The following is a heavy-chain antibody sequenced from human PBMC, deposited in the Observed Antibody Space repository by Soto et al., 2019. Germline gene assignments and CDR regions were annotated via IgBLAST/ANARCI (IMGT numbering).Heavy chain of an antibody. CDR1: GFTFHDYA. Sequence: SLRLSSSTSGFTFHDYAMHWMRQAPGEGLEWVSGINWNNGSIGYADSVKSRFTISRDNAKTSLYLQMNSLRAEDTALFYCAKDRGSGSYAANYYYYGMDVWGQGT. D-gene: IGHD3-10*01. J-gene: IGHJ6*02. CDR3: AKDRGSGSYAANYYYYGMDV. V-gene: IGHV3-9*01. CDR2: INWNNGSI.